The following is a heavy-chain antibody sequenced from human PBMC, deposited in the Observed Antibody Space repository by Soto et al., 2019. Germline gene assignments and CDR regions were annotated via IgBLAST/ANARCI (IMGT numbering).Heavy chain of an antibody. CDR2: ISAGNGNT. D-gene: IGHD4-17*01. Sequence: QVQLVQSGAEAKKPGASVKVSCKASGYTFTSYTMHWVRQAPGQRLEWMGWISAGNGNTRYSQKFQGRVTITRDTSASTAYMELSSLRSENTAVYYCARDLTVTTWGRLDPWGQGTLVTVSS. J-gene: IGHJ5*02. CDR1: GYTFTSYT. V-gene: IGHV1-3*01. CDR3: ARDLTVTTWGRLDP.